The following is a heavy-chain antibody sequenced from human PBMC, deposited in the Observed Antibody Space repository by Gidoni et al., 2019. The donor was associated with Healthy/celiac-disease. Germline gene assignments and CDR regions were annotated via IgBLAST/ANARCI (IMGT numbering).Heavy chain of an antibody. CDR1: GGSLSSGDYY. J-gene: IGHJ4*02. Sequence: QVQLQESGPGLVKPSQTLSLTCTVSGGSLSSGDYYWSWIRQPPGKGLEWIGYIDYSGSTYYNPSLKSRVTISVDTSKNQFSLKLSSVTAADTAVYYCARIESRDSQAAPLDYWGQGTLVTVSS. D-gene: IGHD2-15*01. V-gene: IGHV4-30-4*01. CDR2: IDYSGST. CDR3: ARIESRDSQAAPLDY.